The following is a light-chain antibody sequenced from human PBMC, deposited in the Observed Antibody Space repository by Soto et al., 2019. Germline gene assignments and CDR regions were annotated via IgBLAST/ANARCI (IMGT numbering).Light chain of an antibody. CDR1: SSDVGTYNY. J-gene: IGLJ1*01. V-gene: IGLV2-14*01. Sequence: QSVLTQPASVSGSPGQSITISCTETSSDVGTYNYVSWYQQHPGKAPKLIIYEVSNRPSGVSNRFSGSKSGNTASLTISGLQAEDEADYYCSSYTSSTDYVFGTGTKVTVL. CDR3: SSYTSSTDYV. CDR2: EVS.